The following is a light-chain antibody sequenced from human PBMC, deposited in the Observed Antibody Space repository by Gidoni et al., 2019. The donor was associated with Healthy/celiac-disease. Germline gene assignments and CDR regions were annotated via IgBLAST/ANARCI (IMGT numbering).Light chain of an antibody. CDR1: QSISSY. Sequence: DIQMTQSPSSLSASVGDRVTITCRASQSISSYLNGYQQKPGKAPKLLIYAASSWQSGGPSRFSGSGSGADFTLTISSLQPEDFATYYCQQSYSTPLTFGGGTKVEIK. CDR3: QQSYSTPLT. J-gene: IGKJ4*01. CDR2: AAS. V-gene: IGKV1-39*01.